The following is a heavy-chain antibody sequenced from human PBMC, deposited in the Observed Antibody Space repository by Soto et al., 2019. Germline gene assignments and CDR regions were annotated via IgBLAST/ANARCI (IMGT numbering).Heavy chain of an antibody. V-gene: IGHV3-15*07. CDR1: GFTFNNAW. Sequence: EVQLVESGGGLVKPGGSLRLSCAASGFTFNNAWMNWVRQAPGKGLEWVGRIKSKTDGGTTDYAAPIKGRFTISREDSIHTLYLQMNSLKTEDTAVYYCTTDDIQWQLHLNYWGQGTLVTVSS. CDR2: IKSKTDGGTT. D-gene: IGHD2-15*01. CDR3: TTDDIQWQLHLNY. J-gene: IGHJ4*02.